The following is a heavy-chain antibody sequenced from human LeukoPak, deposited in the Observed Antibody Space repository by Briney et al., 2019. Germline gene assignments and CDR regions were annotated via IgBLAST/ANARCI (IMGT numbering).Heavy chain of an antibody. Sequence: SETLSLTCPVSGGSISSYYWSWIRQPAGKGLEWIGRIYTSGSTNYNPSLKSRVTMSVDTSKNQFSLKLSSVTAADTAVYYCAREFWAAPSENWFDPWGQGTLVTVSS. CDR3: AREFWAAPSENWFDP. V-gene: IGHV4-4*07. J-gene: IGHJ5*02. D-gene: IGHD3/OR15-3a*01. CDR1: GGSISSYY. CDR2: IYTSGST.